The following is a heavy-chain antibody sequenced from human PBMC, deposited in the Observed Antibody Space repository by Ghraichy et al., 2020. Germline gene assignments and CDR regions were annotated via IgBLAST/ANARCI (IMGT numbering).Heavy chain of an antibody. V-gene: IGHV3-48*03. CDR1: GFTFSPYE. J-gene: IGHJ5*01. Sequence: GGSLRLSCAASGFTFSPYEMNWVRQAPGKGLEWLSYISGSGSTIYYADSVGGRFTISRDNAKNSLYLQMNSLRAEDTAIYYCARDPRSSSWYEGWFVSWGHGTLVTVSS. CDR3: ARDPRSSSWYEGWFVS. CDR2: ISGSGSTI. D-gene: IGHD6-13*01.